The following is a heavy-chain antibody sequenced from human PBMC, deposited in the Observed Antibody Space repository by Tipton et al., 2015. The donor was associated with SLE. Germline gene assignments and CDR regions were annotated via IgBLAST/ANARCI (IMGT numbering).Heavy chain of an antibody. CDR2: INHIGGT. V-gene: IGHV4-34*01. J-gene: IGHJ3*02. Sequence: TLSLTCDVFGGSLSDYYWTWIRQSPGKGLEWIGEINHIGGTTYSPPLESRLTISVDTSENQFSLRLNSVTAADTAKYYCARDITTFGVTYADIWGQGTMVTVSS. D-gene: IGHD3-3*01. CDR1: GGSLSDYY. CDR3: ARDITTFGVTYADI.